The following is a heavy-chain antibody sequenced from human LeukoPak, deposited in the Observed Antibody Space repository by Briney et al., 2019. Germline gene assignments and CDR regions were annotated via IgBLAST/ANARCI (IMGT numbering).Heavy chain of an antibody. CDR1: GFTFSSYA. CDR2: ISGSGGST. V-gene: IGHV3-23*01. D-gene: IGHD3-3*01. Sequence: GGSLRLSCAASGFTFSSYAMSWVRQAPGKGLEWVSAISGSGGSTYYADSVKGRFTISRDNSKNTLYLQMNSLRAEDTAVYYCAKVSGSPLYYDFWSGYYRYFDYWGQGTLVTVSS. CDR3: AKVSGSPLYYDFWSGYYRYFDY. J-gene: IGHJ4*02.